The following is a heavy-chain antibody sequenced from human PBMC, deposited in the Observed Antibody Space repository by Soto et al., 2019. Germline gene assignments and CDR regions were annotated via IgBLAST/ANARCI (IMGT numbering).Heavy chain of an antibody. CDR1: GFTFRDYY. Sequence: QVQLVESGGGLVRPGGSLRLSCEASGFTFRDYYMTWFRQAPGKGLEWLSYIDSSTNYTNYADSVKGRFTISRDKAKNSLYLQLNSLRADDTAVYYCAREYYYTMDVWGQGTMVTVSS. CDR3: AREYYYTMDV. CDR2: IDSSTNYT. J-gene: IGHJ6*02. V-gene: IGHV3-11*05.